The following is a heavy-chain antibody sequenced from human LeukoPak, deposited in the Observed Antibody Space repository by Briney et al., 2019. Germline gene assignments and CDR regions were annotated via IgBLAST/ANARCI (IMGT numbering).Heavy chain of an antibody. CDR1: GYTFTGYY. CDR3: AREGSYCGGDCYSIPDAFDI. CDR2: INPNSGGT. D-gene: IGHD2-21*02. V-gene: IGHV1-2*04. Sequence: ASVKVSCKASGYTFTGYYMHWVRQAPGQGLEWMGWINPNSGGTNYAQKFQGWVTMTRDTSISTAYIELSRLRSDDTAVYYCAREGSYCGGDCYSIPDAFDIWGQGTMVTVSS. J-gene: IGHJ3*02.